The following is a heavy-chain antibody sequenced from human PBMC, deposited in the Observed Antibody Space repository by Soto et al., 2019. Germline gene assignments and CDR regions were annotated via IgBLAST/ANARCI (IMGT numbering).Heavy chain of an antibody. CDR1: GGSISSYY. Sequence: QVQLQESGPGLVKPSETLSLTCTVSGGSISSYYWSWIRQPPGKGLEWIGYIYYSGSTNYNPSLKSRVTISVDTSKNQFSLKLSSVTAADTAVYYCARGIVGATEGFDPWGQGTLVTVSS. D-gene: IGHD1-26*01. V-gene: IGHV4-59*01. CDR2: IYYSGST. J-gene: IGHJ5*02. CDR3: ARGIVGATEGFDP.